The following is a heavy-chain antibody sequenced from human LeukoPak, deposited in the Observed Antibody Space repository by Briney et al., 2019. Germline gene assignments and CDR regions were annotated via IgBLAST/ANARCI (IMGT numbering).Heavy chain of an antibody. D-gene: IGHD1-20*01. CDR2: IKSKTDGGTT. CDR1: GFTFSNAW. Sequence: GGSLRLSCAASGFTFSNAWMSWVRQAPGKGLEWVGRIKSKTDGGTTGYAAPVKGRFTISRDDSKNTLYLQMNSLKTEDTAVYYCTTVTGMMVYYFDYWGQGTLVTVSS. J-gene: IGHJ4*02. V-gene: IGHV3-15*01. CDR3: TTVTGMMVYYFDY.